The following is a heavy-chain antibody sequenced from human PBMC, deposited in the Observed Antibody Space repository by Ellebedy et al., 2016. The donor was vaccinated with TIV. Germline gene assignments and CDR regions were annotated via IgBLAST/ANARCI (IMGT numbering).Heavy chain of an antibody. J-gene: IGHJ6*02. CDR3: AHWRSSYGMDV. CDR1: GFSLSTGAMC. CDR2: IFANDEK. Sequence: SGPTLVKPTQTLTLTCTFSGFSLSTGAMCVSWIRQPPGKALEWLAHIFANDEKSYSTSLESRLTISKDTSKSQVVLTMTNMDPVDTATYYCAHWRSSYGMDVWGQGTTVTVSS. V-gene: IGHV2-26*01. D-gene: IGHD1-1*01.